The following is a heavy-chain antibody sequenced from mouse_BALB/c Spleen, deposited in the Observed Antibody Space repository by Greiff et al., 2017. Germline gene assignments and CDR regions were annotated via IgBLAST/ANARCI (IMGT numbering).Heavy chain of an antibody. CDR1: GYSFTSYW. CDR3: TRGGGYYVDYYAMDY. Sequence: EVQLQQSGTVLARPGASVKMSCKASGYSFTSYWMHWVKQRPGQGLEWIGAIYPGNSDTSYNQKFKGKAKLTAVTSASTAYMELSSLTNEDSAVYYCTRGGGYYVDYYAMDYWGQGTSVTVSS. CDR2: IYPGNSDT. D-gene: IGHD2-3*01. V-gene: IGHV1-5*01. J-gene: IGHJ4*01.